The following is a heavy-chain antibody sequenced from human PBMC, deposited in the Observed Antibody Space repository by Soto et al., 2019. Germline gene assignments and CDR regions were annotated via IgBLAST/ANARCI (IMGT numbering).Heavy chain of an antibody. D-gene: IGHD3-3*01. CDR1: GFTFSSYG. V-gene: IGHV3-30*18. CDR2: ISYDGSNK. J-gene: IGHJ6*03. CDR3: AKDRASDYDFWSGYWVGYYYYYMDV. Sequence: GGSLRLSCAASGFTFSSYGMHWVRQAPGKGLEWVAVISYDGSNKYYADSVKGRFTISRDNSKNTLYLQMNSLRAEDTAVYYCAKDRASDYDFWSGYWVGYYYYYMDVWGKGTTVTVSS.